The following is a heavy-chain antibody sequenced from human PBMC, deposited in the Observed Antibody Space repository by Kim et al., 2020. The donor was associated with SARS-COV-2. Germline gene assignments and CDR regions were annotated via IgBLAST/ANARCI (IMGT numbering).Heavy chain of an antibody. V-gene: IGHV6-1*01. CDR3: ARDNWGYDY. D-gene: IGHD7-27*01. J-gene: IGHJ4*02. Sequence: KWNNDYARSVKRLITIQPDTSKHQFSLQRNSVTPEDTAVYYCARDNWGYDYWGQGTLVTVSS. CDR2: KWNN.